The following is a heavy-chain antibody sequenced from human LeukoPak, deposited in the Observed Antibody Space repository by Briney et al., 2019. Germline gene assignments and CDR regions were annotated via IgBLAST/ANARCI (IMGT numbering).Heavy chain of an antibody. CDR3: ARGFLGSSWFYYYYYYMDV. J-gene: IGHJ6*03. V-gene: IGHV1-2*02. Sequence: ASVKVSCKASGYTFTDYYIHWVRQAPGQGLEWMGWINPNSDYTFYAQKFQGRVTMTRDTSISTAYMELSRLRSDDTAVYYCARGFLGSSWFYYYYYYMDVWGKGTTVTVSS. D-gene: IGHD6-13*01. CDR1: GYTFTDYY. CDR2: INPNSDYT.